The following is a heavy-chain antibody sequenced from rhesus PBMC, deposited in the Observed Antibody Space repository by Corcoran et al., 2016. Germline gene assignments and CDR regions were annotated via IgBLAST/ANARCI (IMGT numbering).Heavy chain of an antibody. CDR3: VRWSSAGRFDY. CDR2: IDGGSGST. Sequence: QVQLQESGPGLVKPSETLSLTCAVSGGSISSNSWSWIRQSPGKGLEWIGYIDGGSGSTSYNPSIKSRVTMSTDTSKNQFARKLSSVTAADTAGYYCVRWSSAGRFDYWGQGVLVTVSS. J-gene: IGHJ4*01. D-gene: IGHD6-13*01. CDR1: GGSISSNS. V-gene: IGHV4-147*01.